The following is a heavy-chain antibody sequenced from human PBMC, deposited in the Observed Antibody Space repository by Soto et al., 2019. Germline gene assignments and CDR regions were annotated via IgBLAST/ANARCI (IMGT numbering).Heavy chain of an antibody. D-gene: IGHD2-8*02. CDR3: VRQGGVCFDT. J-gene: IGHJ4*02. V-gene: IGHV4-4*01. Sequence: QVQLQESGPGLVKPSGTISLTCVVSSGSISSGTWWSWVRQPPGKGLEWIGQVADTGSTIYNPSLRSRVTISIDTSTGQFSPSRSAVTPADTALYCCVRQGGVCFDTWGQGTLVTVSA. CDR1: SGSISSGTW. CDR2: VADTGST.